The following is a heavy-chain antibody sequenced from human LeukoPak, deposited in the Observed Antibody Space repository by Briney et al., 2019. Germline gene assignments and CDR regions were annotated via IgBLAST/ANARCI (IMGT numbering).Heavy chain of an antibody. J-gene: IGHJ4*02. V-gene: IGHV3-7*01. D-gene: IGHD5-24*01. CDR2: IKVDGSEK. Sequence: GGSLRLSCAASGFTFSSYWMSWVRQTPQKGLEWVASIKVDGSEKFYVDSVKGRFTISRDNAQSSLSLQMNSLRVEDTAIYYCVRWRWLQSEFAYWGQGTLVTV. CDR1: GFTFSSYW. CDR3: VRWRWLQSEFAY.